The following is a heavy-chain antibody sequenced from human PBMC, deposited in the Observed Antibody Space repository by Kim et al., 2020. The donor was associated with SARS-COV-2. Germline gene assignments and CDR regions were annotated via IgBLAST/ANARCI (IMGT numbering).Heavy chain of an antibody. CDR3: ARHVESSRASYPDY. D-gene: IGHD2-2*01. V-gene: IGHV4-39*01. Sequence: SETLSLTCTVSGVSISSSTYYWGWIRQPPGKGLEWIGTISYSGITYYNPSLKSRVTISVDTSKNQFSLKLNSVTAADTAVFYCARHVESSRASYPDYWCQGTLVTVSS. J-gene: IGHJ4*02. CDR2: ISYSGIT. CDR1: GVSISSSTYY.